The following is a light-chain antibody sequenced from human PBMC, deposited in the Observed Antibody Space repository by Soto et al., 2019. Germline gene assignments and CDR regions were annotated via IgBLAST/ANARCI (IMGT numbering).Light chain of an antibody. CDR2: GAS. Sequence: EIVMTQSPATLSVSPGERATLSCRASQSVNIHLAWYQQKPGQAPRLLIYGASTRATGIPAKFSGSGSGTEFTLTIRRLEPEDFAVYFCQQYGTSPVTFGGGTKVEI. J-gene: IGKJ4*01. V-gene: IGKV3D-15*01. CDR1: QSVNIH. CDR3: QQYGTSPVT.